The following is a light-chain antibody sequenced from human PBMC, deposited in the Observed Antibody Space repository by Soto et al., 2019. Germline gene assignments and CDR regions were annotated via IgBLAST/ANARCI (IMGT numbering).Light chain of an antibody. J-gene: IGKJ1*01. V-gene: IGKV1-39*01. CDR2: AAS. CDR3: QQSYSTPRT. CDR1: QSISSY. Sequence: DIQMTQSPSSLSASVGDRVTITCRASQSISSYLNWYQQKPGKAPKLLIYAASSLQSGVPSRFSGSGSGKDFTITISSLQPEDFATYYCQQSYSTPRTFGQGTKVEIK.